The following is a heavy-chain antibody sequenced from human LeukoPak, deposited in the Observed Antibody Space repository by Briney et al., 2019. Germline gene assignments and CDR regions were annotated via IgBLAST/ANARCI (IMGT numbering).Heavy chain of an antibody. CDR3: ARALAHYSSHTMVDY. CDR1: GYTFTGYY. CDR2: INPNSGGT. D-gene: IGHD6-19*01. Sequence: LEASVKVSCKASGYTFTGYYMHWVRQAPGQGLEWMGWINPNSGGTNYAQKFQGRVTMTRDTSISTAYMELSRLRSDDTAVYYCARALAHYSSHTMVDYWGQGTLVTVSS. V-gene: IGHV1-2*03. J-gene: IGHJ4*02.